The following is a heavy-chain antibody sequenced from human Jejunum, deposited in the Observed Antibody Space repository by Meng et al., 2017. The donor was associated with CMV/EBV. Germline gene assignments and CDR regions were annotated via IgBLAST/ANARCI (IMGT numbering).Heavy chain of an antibody. CDR1: GYTFTDYF. CDR2: MNPNSGGT. CDR3: ARVVMAEQQLDY. Sequence: ASGYTFTDYFYHWVRQAPGQGVEWMGWMNPNSGGTRYAQKFQGKVTMTRDTSINMAYMELSGLTSADTAVYYCARVVMAEQQLDYWGQGTLVTVSS. J-gene: IGHJ4*02. V-gene: IGHV1-2*02. D-gene: IGHD1/OR15-1a*01.